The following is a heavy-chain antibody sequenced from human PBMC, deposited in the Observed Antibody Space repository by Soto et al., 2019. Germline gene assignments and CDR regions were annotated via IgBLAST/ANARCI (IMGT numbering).Heavy chain of an antibody. J-gene: IGHJ6*02. V-gene: IGHV4-4*07. D-gene: IGHD5-18*01. Sequence: PSETLSLTCTVSGGSISSYYWSWIRQPAGKGLEWIGRIYTSGSTNYNPSLKRRVTMSVDTSKNQFSLKLSSVTAADTAVYYCAREEYSYGYLGYYYYGMDVWGQGPTVTVSS. CDR2: IYTSGST. CDR1: GGSISSYY. CDR3: AREEYSYGYLGYYYYGMDV.